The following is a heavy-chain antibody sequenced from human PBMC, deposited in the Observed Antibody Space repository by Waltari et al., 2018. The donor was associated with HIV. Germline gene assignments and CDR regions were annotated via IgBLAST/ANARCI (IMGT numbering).Heavy chain of an antibody. J-gene: IGHJ4*02. CDR3: ASARETMGVDFDF. V-gene: IGHV1-69*08. D-gene: IGHD3-10*01. CDR2: VIPMSGTA. CDR1: GGTFTSYS. Sequence: QVQLVQSGAEVREPGSSVTVSCEASGGTFTSYSTNWVRQAPGQGLEWMGRVIPMSGTAMKAQKFQARVTISADKSTTTAYMELSSLRTEDTAVYYCASARETMGVDFDFWGQGTLVTVSS.